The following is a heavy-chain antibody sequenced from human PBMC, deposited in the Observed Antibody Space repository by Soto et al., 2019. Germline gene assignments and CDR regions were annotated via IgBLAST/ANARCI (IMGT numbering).Heavy chain of an antibody. CDR2: IIPIFGTA. V-gene: IGHV1-69*13. Sequence: SVKVSCKASGGTFSSYAIRWVRQAPGQGLEWMGGIIPIFGTANYAQKFQGRVTITADESTSTAYMELSSLRSEDTAVYYCATPRGGSSGYEVRGYYYSYSGMDVWG. D-gene: IGHD5-12*01. CDR3: ATPRGGSSGYEVRGYYYSYSGMDV. J-gene: IGHJ6*02. CDR1: GGTFSSYA.